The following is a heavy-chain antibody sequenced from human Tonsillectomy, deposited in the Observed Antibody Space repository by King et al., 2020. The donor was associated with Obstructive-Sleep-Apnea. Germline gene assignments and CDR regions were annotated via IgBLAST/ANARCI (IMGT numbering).Heavy chain of an antibody. J-gene: IGHJ2*01. D-gene: IGHD6-19*01. V-gene: IGHV3-9*01. CDR3: AKTTAAVAGLGYFDL. Sequence: VQLVESGGGLVQPGRSLRLSCAASGFTFDDYAMHWVRQAPGKGLEWVSGISWNSAGLVYADSVKGRFTISRDNAKNSLFLQMNSLRPEDTALYYCAKTTAAVAGLGYFDLWGRGTLVTVSS. CDR1: GFTFDDYA. CDR2: ISWNSAGL.